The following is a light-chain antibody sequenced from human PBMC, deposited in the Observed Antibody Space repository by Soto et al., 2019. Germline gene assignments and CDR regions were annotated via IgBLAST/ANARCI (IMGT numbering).Light chain of an antibody. CDR3: SSFTSSNTVL. CDR2: NVS. J-gene: IGLJ2*01. CDR1: SSEVGGYNY. Sequence: QSALAQAASVSGSPGQSIPISCTGTSSEVGGYNYVSWYQQHPGKAPKLIIYNVSNRPSGVSNRFSGSKSGNMASLTISGLQAEDEGHYYCSSFTSSNTVLFGGGTKVTVL. V-gene: IGLV2-14*01.